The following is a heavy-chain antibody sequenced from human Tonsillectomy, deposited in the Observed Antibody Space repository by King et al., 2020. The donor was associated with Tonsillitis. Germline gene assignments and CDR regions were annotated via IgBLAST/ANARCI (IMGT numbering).Heavy chain of an antibody. D-gene: IGHD6-6*01. Sequence: VQLQESGPGLVKPSGTLSLTCAVSGGSISSSNWWSWVRQPPGKGLEGIGEIYHRGSTDYNPSLRSRVTISVDKSKNQFSLKLSSVTAADTAVYYCAREGYSSSSPDAFDIWGQGTMVTVSS. V-gene: IGHV4-4*02. CDR2: IYHRGST. J-gene: IGHJ3*02. CDR3: AREGYSSSSPDAFDI. CDR1: GGSISSSNW.